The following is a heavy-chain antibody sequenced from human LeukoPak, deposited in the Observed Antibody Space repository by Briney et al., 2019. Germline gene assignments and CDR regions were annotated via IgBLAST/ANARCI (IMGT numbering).Heavy chain of an antibody. D-gene: IGHD2-15*01. Sequence: PGGSLRLSCAASGFTFSSYSMNWVRQAPGKGLEWVSSISSSSSYIYYADSVKGRFTISRDNAKNSLYLRMNSLRAEDTAVYYCARDWYCSGGSCYSFDYWGQGTLVTVSS. CDR2: ISSSSSYI. CDR3: ARDWYCSGGSCYSFDY. CDR1: GFTFSSYS. V-gene: IGHV3-21*01. J-gene: IGHJ4*02.